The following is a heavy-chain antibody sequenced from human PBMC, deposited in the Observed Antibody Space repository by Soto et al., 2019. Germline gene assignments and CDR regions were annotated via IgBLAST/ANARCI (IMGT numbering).Heavy chain of an antibody. J-gene: IGHJ6*02. V-gene: IGHV1-69*13. CDR1: GGTFSSYA. Sequence: RASVKVSCKASGGTFSSYAISWVRQAPGQGLEWMGGIIPIFGTANYAQKFQGRVTITADESTSTAYMELSSLRSEDTAVYYCARDSAGYYDSSGYPIYYYYGMDVWGQGTTVTVSS. CDR3: ARDSAGYYDSSGYPIYYYYGMDV. CDR2: IIPIFGTA. D-gene: IGHD3-22*01.